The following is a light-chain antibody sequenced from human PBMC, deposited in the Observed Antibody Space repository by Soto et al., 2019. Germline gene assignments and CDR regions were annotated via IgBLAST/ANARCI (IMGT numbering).Light chain of an antibody. CDR1: QTISGF. CDR3: QQYDNLPLT. J-gene: IGKJ4*01. Sequence: DIQMTQSPSSLSASGGDRVAITCRASQTISGFLNWYQQKPGEAPKLLIYAASTLQSGVPSRFSGSGSGTDFTFTINSLQPEDIATYYCQQYDNLPLTFGGGTKVDIK. CDR2: AAS. V-gene: IGKV1-33*01.